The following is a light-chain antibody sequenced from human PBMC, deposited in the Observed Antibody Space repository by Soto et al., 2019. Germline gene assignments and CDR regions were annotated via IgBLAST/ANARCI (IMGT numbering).Light chain of an antibody. V-gene: IGLV2-11*01. CDR1: SSDVGAYNY. Sequence: SALTQPRSVSGSPGQSVTISCTGSSSDVGAYNYVSWYQHNTGKAPKLLIYDVNKRPSGVPDRFSGSKFGNTASLTISGLQADDEATFYCCSYAGSYDDVCGTGTKVTV. CDR2: DVN. CDR3: CSYAGSYDDV. J-gene: IGLJ1*01.